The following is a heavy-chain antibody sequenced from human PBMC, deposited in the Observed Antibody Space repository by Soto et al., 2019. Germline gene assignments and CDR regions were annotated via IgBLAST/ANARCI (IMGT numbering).Heavy chain of an antibody. CDR1: GFTFSSYG. V-gene: IGHV3-33*01. Sequence: QVQLVESGGGVVQPGRSLRLSCAASGFTFSSYGMHWVRQAPGKGLEWVAVIWYDGSNKYYADSVKGRFTISRDNSKNTLYLQMNSLRAEDTAVYYCARDPHGDSMAYYYYGMAVWGQGTTVTVSS. CDR3: ARDPHGDSMAYYYYGMAV. D-gene: IGHD4-17*01. J-gene: IGHJ6*02. CDR2: IWYDGSNK.